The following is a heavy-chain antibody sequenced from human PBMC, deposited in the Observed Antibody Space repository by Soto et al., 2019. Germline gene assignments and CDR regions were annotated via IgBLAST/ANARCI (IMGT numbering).Heavy chain of an antibody. CDR2: IVVGSGNT. J-gene: IGHJ6*02. CDR1: GFTFTSSA. CDR3: AAAGYCSSTSCHANYYYYGMDV. V-gene: IGHV1-58*01. Sequence: ASVKVSCKASGFTFTSSAVQWVRQARGQRLEWIGWIVVGSGNTNYAQKFQERVTITRDMSTSTAYMELSSLRSEDTAVYYCAAAGYCSSTSCHANYYYYGMDVWGQGTKVTVSS. D-gene: IGHD2-2*01.